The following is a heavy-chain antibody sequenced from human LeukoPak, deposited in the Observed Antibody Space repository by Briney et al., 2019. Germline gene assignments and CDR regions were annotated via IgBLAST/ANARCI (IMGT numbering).Heavy chain of an antibody. J-gene: IGHJ4*02. D-gene: IGHD2-15*01. CDR3: AKAEGYCSGTWCFRWSDW. CDR2: INGSGSFT. CDR1: GFTFSNYV. V-gene: IGHV3-23*05. Sequence: PGGSLRLSCAASGFTFSNYVMGWVRQDPGKGLQWVSIINGSGSFTSYADSVKGRLTISRDNSKNTLYLQMNSLRAEDTAVYYCAKAEGYCSGTWCFRWSDWWGQGTLVTVSS.